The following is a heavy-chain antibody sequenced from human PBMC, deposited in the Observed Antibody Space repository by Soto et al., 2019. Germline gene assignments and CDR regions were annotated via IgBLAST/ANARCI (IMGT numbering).Heavy chain of an antibody. CDR3: VRDSPIGSTFSGFDDIDY. CDR2: IIPLLATT. J-gene: IGHJ4*02. V-gene: IGHV1-69*08. CDR1: GDTFSSST. Sequence: QVQLVQSGAEVKKPGSSVKVSCKASGDTFSSSTITWVRQAPGQGLEWMGRIIPLLATTDYAQNFQGRVTITADRSTITAYMELNSLRSEDTAVYYCVRDSPIGSTFSGFDDIDYWGQGTLVTVS. D-gene: IGHD6-25*01.